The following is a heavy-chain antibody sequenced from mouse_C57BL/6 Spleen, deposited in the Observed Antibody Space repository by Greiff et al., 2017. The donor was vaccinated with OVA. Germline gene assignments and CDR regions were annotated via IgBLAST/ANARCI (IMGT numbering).Heavy chain of an antibody. J-gene: IGHJ2*01. CDR1: GFTFSSYG. CDR2: ISSGGSYT. Sequence: EVQGVESGGDLVKPGGSLKLSCAASGFTFSSYGMSWVRQTPDKRLEWVATISSGGSYTYYPDSVKGRFTISRDNAKNTLYLQMSSLKSEDTAMYYCAREGLRGHFDYWGQGTTLTVSS. CDR3: AREGLRGHFDY. V-gene: IGHV5-6*01. D-gene: IGHD2-4*01.